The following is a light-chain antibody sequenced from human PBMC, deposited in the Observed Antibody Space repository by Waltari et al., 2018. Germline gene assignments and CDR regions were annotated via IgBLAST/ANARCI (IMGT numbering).Light chain of an antibody. CDR1: SSNIGSNI. CDR3: AAWDDSLNGRWE. CDR2: RND. J-gene: IGLJ3*02. V-gene: IGLV1-44*01. Sequence: QSVLTQPPSASGTTGQTVTISCSGSSSNIGSNIVNWYQQVPGTTPKLPIYRNDQRPSGVPDRFSGSKSGTSASLAISGLRSEDEADYYCAAWDDSLNGRWEFGGGTKLTVL.